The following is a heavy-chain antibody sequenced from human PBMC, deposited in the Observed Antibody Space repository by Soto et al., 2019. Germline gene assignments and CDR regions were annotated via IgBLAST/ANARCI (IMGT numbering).Heavy chain of an antibody. CDR2: FSGSGGST. J-gene: IGHJ6*02. D-gene: IGHD3-3*01. V-gene: IGHV3-23*01. Sequence: EVQLLESGGGLVQPGGSLRLSCAAAGFTFIHYALTWVRQSPGKGLEWVSTFSGSGGSTYYADSVRGRFTITRDNSKNTLFLQMNSLRVEDTAIYYCARDWTGDTCPCLDVWGQGTTVSVSS. CDR1: GFTFIHYA. CDR3: ARDWTGDTCPCLDV.